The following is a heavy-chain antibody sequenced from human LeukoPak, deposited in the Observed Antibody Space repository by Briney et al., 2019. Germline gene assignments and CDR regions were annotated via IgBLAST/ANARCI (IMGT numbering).Heavy chain of an antibody. V-gene: IGHV3-48*02. J-gene: IGHJ4*02. CDR1: GFNFTSYN. CDR2: ISSSSTII. CDR3: ARSAYCSGGSCYPNDY. D-gene: IGHD2-15*01. Sequence: GGSLRLSCAASGFNFTSYNMTWVRQAPGKGLEWVSYISSSSTIIYYAGSVKGRFTISRDNAKNSLYLQMNSLRDEDTAVYYCARSAYCSGGSCYPNDYWGQGTLVTVSS.